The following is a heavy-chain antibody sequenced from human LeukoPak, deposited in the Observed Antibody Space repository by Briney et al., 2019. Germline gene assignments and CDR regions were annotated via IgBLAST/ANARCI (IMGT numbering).Heavy chain of an antibody. Sequence: ASETLSLTCSVSGASISSSYWGWLRQPPGKGLEWIAHIYNRDTNYNPSLQSRVTISLDTSKNQFSLKLTSVTAADTAVYYCAKNGRTWPSWGRGTLVTVSS. CDR3: AKNGRTWPS. V-gene: IGHV4-59*03. CDR1: GASISSSY. CDR2: IYNRDT. J-gene: IGHJ5*02. D-gene: IGHD2-8*01.